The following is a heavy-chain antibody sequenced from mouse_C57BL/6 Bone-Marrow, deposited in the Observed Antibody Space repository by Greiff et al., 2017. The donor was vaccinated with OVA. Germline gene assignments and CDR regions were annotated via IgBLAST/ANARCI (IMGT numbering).Heavy chain of an antibody. Sequence: EVKVVESGGGLVKPGGSLKLSCAASGFTFSDYGMHWVRQAPEKGLEWVAYISSGSSTIYYADTVKGRFTISRDNATNPLFLQMASLWSEDTAMYYCVTGFYALYYWGQGTSVTVSS. CDR2: ISSGSSTI. CDR3: VTGFYALYY. CDR1: GFTFSDYG. V-gene: IGHV5-17*01. D-gene: IGHD4-1*01. J-gene: IGHJ4*01.